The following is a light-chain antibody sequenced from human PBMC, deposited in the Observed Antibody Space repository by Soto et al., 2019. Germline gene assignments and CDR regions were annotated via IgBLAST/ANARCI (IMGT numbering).Light chain of an antibody. CDR2: GAS. V-gene: IGKV3-15*01. CDR3: QQYGDSPT. CDR1: QSVGSK. J-gene: IGKJ1*01. Sequence: EIVITQSPATLAVSPGERATLSCRASQSVGSKLAWYQQKPGQAPRLLIYGASTRATGIPARFSGSGSGTDFTLTISRLEPEDFAVFYCQQYGDSPTFGQGTKVDIK.